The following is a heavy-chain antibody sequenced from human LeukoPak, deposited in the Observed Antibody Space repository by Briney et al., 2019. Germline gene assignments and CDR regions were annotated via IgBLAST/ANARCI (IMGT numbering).Heavy chain of an antibody. J-gene: IGHJ4*02. CDR1: GGSISSSSYY. D-gene: IGHD6-13*01. Sequence: SETLSLTCTVSGGSISSSSYYWGWIRQPPGKGLEWIGSIYYSGSTYYNPSLKSRVTISVDTSKNQFSLKLSSVTAADTAVYYCASEQWGSWYYFDYWGQGTLVTVSS. CDR3: ASEQWGSWYYFDY. CDR2: IYYSGST. V-gene: IGHV4-39*07.